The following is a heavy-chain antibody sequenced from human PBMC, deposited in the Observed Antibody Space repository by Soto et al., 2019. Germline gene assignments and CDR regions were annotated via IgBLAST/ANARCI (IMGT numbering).Heavy chain of an antibody. D-gene: IGHD3-22*01. CDR2: IHWNDDK. V-gene: IGHV2-5*01. J-gene: IGHJ5*02. Sequence: QITLKESGPTLVKPTQTLTLTCSFSGFSLSAYGVRVIWFRQPPGETLEWLALIHWNDDKRYSPYLKSRLTITKDTSKNQVVLTLTTLDPFDTGTYFCAHTKDSSGFLTSWGQGILVTVSS. CDR3: AHTKDSSGFLTS. CDR1: GFSLSAYGVR.